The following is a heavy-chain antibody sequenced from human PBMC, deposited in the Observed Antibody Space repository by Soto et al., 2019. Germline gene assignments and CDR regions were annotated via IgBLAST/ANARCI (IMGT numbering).Heavy chain of an antibody. V-gene: IGHV3-23*01. Sequence: GGSLRLSCAASGFTFSSYAMSWVRQAPGKGLEWVSAISGSGGSTYYADSVKGRFTISRDNSKNTLYLQMNSLRAEETAVYYCAKDGEGYCSGGSCYVGESFKHWGQGTLVTVSS. CDR1: GFTFSSYA. D-gene: IGHD2-15*01. J-gene: IGHJ1*01. CDR2: ISGSGGST. CDR3: AKDGEGYCSGGSCYVGESFKH.